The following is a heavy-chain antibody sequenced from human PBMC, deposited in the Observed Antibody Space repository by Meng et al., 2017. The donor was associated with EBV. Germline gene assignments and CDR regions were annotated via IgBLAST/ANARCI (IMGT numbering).Heavy chain of an antibody. Sequence: QVPLFHSGAELKKPGSSVKVSCHTSGYVFTLSVMHWVRQAPGQSLEWMGWINSARGNTQYSQKFRGRVNITRDTSASTAYMELGSLTSEDTAVYYCARCGGWLSPLSPWGQGTLVTVSS. CDR3: ARCGGWLSPLSP. V-gene: IGHV1-3*01. J-gene: IGHJ1*01. D-gene: IGHD6-19*01. CDR1: GYVFTLSV. CDR2: INSARGNT.